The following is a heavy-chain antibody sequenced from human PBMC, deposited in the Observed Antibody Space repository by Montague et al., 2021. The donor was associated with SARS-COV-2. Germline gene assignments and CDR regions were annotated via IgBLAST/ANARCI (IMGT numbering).Heavy chain of an antibody. V-gene: IGHV3-66*01. J-gene: IGHJ4*02. CDR3: AREPAVGGEYYFDH. CDR1: GFTVSNYY. Sequence: SLRLSCAVSGFTVSNYYMSWVRQAPGEGLEWVSVIYIGGITYYADSVKGRFVISRDNSKNMLSLQMNSLRAEDTALYYCAREPAVGGEYYFDHWGQGTLVTVSS. CDR2: IYIGGIT. D-gene: IGHD6-19*01.